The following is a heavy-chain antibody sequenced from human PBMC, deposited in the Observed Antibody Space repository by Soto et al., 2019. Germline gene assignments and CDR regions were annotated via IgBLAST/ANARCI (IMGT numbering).Heavy chain of an antibody. D-gene: IGHD3-22*01. CDR2: IYSGGST. V-gene: IGHV3-53*01. Sequence: PGGSLRLSCAASGFTVSSNYMSWVRQAPGKGLEWVSVIYSGGSTYYADSVKGRFTVSRDNSKNTLYLQMNSLRAEDTAVYYCARGKMGGYDSSGYQTLDYWGQGTLVTVSS. J-gene: IGHJ4*02. CDR3: ARGKMGGYDSSGYQTLDY. CDR1: GFTVSSNY.